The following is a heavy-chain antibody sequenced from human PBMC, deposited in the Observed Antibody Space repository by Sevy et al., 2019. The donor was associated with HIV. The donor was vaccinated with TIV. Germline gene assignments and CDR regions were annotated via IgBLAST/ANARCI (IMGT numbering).Heavy chain of an antibody. Sequence: GGSLRLSCAASGFTFSSYWMSWVRQAPGKGLEWVANIKQDGSEKYYVDSVKGRFTISRDNAKNSLYLQMNSLRAEDTAVYYCARVKQLVSKRLDYYYYMDVWGKGTTVTVSS. CDR2: IKQDGSEK. J-gene: IGHJ6*03. D-gene: IGHD6-13*01. V-gene: IGHV3-7*03. CDR3: ARVKQLVSKRLDYYYYMDV. CDR1: GFTFSSYW.